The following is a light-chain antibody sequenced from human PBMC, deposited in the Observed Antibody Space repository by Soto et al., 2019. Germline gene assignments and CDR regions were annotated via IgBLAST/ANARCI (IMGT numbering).Light chain of an antibody. J-gene: IGKJ4*01. CDR3: HQCAHSPLT. CDR2: DAS. Sequence: EIVLTQSPGTLSLSPGERATLSCRASQTVGNNYLAWYQQKPGQVPRLLIYDASNRATGIPDRFVGTGSRTDFTLTISRLEPEDFAVYYCHQCAHSPLTFGGGTKVEIK. CDR1: QTVGNNY. V-gene: IGKV3-20*01.